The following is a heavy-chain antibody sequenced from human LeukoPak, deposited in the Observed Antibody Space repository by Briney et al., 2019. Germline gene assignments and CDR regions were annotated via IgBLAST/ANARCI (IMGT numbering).Heavy chain of an antibody. CDR1: GFIFSNAR. Sequence: GGSLRLSCAASGFIFSNARMSWVRQAPGKGLEWVGHIKSKTDGGATDYAAPVKGRFIISRDDSKNTLYLQMNSLKTEDTAVYYCTTGYYSGSGSYYHWGQGTLVTVSS. CDR2: IKSKTDGGAT. V-gene: IGHV3-15*01. J-gene: IGHJ5*02. D-gene: IGHD3-10*01. CDR3: TTGYYSGSGSYYH.